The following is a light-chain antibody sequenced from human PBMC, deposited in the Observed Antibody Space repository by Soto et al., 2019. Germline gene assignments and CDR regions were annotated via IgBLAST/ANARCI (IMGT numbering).Light chain of an antibody. CDR1: QSVRSN. V-gene: IGKV3-15*01. J-gene: IGKJ2*01. CDR3: QQYDHWPPYT. CDR2: DAS. Sequence: EIVMTQSQATLSASPGETVTLSCRASQSVRSNLAWYQQKPGQAPRLLIYDASNMATGIPARFSGSGSGTEFALTISSLQSEDFAIYYCQQYDHWPPYTFGQGTKLEIK.